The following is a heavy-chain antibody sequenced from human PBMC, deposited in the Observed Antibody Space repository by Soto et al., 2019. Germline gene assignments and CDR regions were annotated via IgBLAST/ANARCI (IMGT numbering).Heavy chain of an antibody. V-gene: IGHV3-23*01. CDR1: GFICSSYD. D-gene: IGHD2-8*02. Sequence: GGSLRLSCAASGFICSSYDMSWVRQAPGKGLEWVSTILVDGRTFYVDSVKGRFTISRDTSQNTVYLQMNSLTAGDTALYYCAKATATGGGAFDICGQGTMVTVSS. CDR3: AKATATGGGAFDI. CDR2: ILVDGRT. J-gene: IGHJ3*02.